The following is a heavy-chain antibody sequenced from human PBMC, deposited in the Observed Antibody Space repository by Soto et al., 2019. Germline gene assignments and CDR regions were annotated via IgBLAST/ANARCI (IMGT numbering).Heavy chain of an antibody. D-gene: IGHD1-26*01. Sequence: QVHLVESGGGVVQPGSSLRLSCAASEFTFRIFAMHWLRQSPGKGLEWVAVISYDGSRKADSVKGRFTVSRDNSWNSLYLQMNGLGAEDTAIYYCARGDREDIEEVVGDRQGEYSMDVWGQGTTVTVSS. CDR3: ARGDREDIEEVVGDRQGEYSMDV. CDR1: EFTFRIFA. V-gene: IGHV3-30-3*01. CDR2: ISYDGSRK. J-gene: IGHJ6*02.